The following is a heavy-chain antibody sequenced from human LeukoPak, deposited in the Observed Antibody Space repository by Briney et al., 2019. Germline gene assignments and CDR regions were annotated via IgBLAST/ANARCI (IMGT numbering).Heavy chain of an antibody. D-gene: IGHD3-10*01. V-gene: IGHV4-4*07. CDR3: AREPRGDAFDI. J-gene: IGHJ3*02. Sequence: PSETLSLTCTVSGGSFSSYYWSWIRQPAGKELEWIGRISTSGSTNYNPSLKSRVTMSVDTSKYQFSLKLSSVTAADTAVYYCAREPRGDAFDIWGQGTMVTVSS. CDR1: GGSFSSYY. CDR2: ISTSGST.